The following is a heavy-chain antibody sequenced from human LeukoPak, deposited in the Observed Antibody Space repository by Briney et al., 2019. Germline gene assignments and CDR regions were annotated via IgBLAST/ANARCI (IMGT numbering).Heavy chain of an antibody. CDR1: GFTFETQG. Sequence: PGGSLRLFCAASGFTFETQGMYWVRQAPGKGLEWVTVIWYDGSKKYYADSVKGRFTISRDNSEKTLYLQMNSLRAEDTAVYYCARAAHGSGTVHYALDVWGQGTTVTVSS. J-gene: IGHJ6*02. V-gene: IGHV3-33*01. D-gene: IGHD3-10*01. CDR2: IWYDGSKK. CDR3: ARAAHGSGTVHYALDV.